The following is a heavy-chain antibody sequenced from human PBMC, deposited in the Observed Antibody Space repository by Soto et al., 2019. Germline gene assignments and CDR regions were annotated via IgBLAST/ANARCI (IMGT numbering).Heavy chain of an antibody. D-gene: IGHD1-7*01. CDR1: GFTFSGYA. CDR3: VRNFDGTSSVFDD. V-gene: IGHV3-23*01. J-gene: IGHJ4*02. CDR2: ISANGDRT. Sequence: EVQLSESGGGLVQPGGSLRLSCAASGFTFSGYAMNWVRQAPGKGLEWVSGISANGDRTSYADSVRGRFTISRDNSRNTVYVQMNSLRAEDSAMYYCVRNFDGTSSVFDDWGQGTLVTVSS.